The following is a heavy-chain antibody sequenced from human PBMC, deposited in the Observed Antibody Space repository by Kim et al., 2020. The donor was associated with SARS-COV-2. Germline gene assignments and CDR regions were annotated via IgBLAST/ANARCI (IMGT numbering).Heavy chain of an antibody. CDR1: GGSISSGDYY. CDR2: IYYSGSA. Sequence: SETLSLTCTVSGGSISSGDYYWSWIRQPPGKGLEWIGYIYYSGSAFCNPSLKSRVTISVDTSKNQFSLKLRSVTAADTAVYYCARNTIVRGVRVPYFDYWGQGTLVTVSS. D-gene: IGHD3-10*01. CDR3: ARNTIVRGVRVPYFDY. J-gene: IGHJ4*02. V-gene: IGHV4-30-4*01.